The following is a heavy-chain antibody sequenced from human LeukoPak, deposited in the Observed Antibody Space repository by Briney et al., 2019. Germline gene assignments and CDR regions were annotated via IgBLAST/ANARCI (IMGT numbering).Heavy chain of an antibody. D-gene: IGHD1-1*01. CDR1: GFTVSSNY. J-gene: IGHJ5*02. Sequence: GGSLRLSCAASGFTVSSNYMSWVRQAPGKGLEWVSVIYSGGSTYYADSVKGGFTISRDNSKNTLYLQMNSLRAEDTAVYYCAGAASTRRTHWFDPWGQGTLVTVSS. CDR3: AGAASTRRTHWFDP. CDR2: IYSGGST. V-gene: IGHV3-66*01.